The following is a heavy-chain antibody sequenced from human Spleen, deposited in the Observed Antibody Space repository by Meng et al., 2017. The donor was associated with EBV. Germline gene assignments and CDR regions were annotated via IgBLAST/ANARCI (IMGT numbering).Heavy chain of an antibody. Sequence: RLEALAPGKLKPLGHLSLTCTVSGGSISTSNWWSWVRQSPEKGLEWIGEVFRTGDTNYNPSLKSRVTILIDKSKNQFSLKLNSVTAADTAIYFCASDGISRYFDNWGPGTLVTVSS. D-gene: IGHD1-1*01. CDR2: VFRTGDT. V-gene: IGHV4-4*01. J-gene: IGHJ4*02. CDR1: GGSISTSNW. CDR3: ASDGISRYFDN.